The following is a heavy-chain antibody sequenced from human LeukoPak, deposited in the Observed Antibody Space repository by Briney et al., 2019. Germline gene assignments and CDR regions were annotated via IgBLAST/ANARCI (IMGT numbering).Heavy chain of an antibody. CDR1: GFTFSDYY. J-gene: IGHJ4*02. D-gene: IGHD6-19*01. Sequence: GGSLRLSCTASGFTFSDYYMTWIRQAPGKGLEWVSYISSSGASTYYADSVKGRFTISRDSAKNSLFLHMNSLRAEDTAVYYCATSNLAVAGPDLLDYWGQGTLVTVSS. V-gene: IGHV3-11*04. CDR3: ATSNLAVAGPDLLDY. CDR2: ISSSGAST.